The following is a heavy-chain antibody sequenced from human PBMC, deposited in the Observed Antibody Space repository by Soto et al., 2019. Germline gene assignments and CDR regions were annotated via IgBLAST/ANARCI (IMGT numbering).Heavy chain of an antibody. J-gene: IGHJ5*02. CDR1: GGSISRPGYY. Sequence: QMQLQESGPGLVKPSQTLSLICSVSGGSISRPGYYWAWIRQHPARGLEWIGSISYRGNSKHNPSAQSRRILSVDTSQNCFSPRLTSVTDADTAISSCGRPPRDGSGLLDPWGQGDRVTV. V-gene: IGHV4-31*03. CDR3: GRPPRDGSGLLDP. D-gene: IGHD3-22*01. CDR2: ISYRGNS.